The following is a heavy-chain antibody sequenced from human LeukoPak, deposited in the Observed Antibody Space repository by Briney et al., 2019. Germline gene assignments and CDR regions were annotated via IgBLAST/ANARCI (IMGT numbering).Heavy chain of an antibody. CDR3: AKDRGFGEYFPFFY. V-gene: IGHV3-23*01. D-gene: IGHD3-10*01. CDR2: ISGSGGST. Sequence: GGSLRLSCAASGFTFSTYAMSWVRQTPEKGLEWVSAISGSGGSTYYADSVKGRFTISRDNSKNTLCLQMNSLRAEDTAVYYCAKDRGFGEYFPFFYWGQGTLVTVSS. J-gene: IGHJ4*02. CDR1: GFTFSTYA.